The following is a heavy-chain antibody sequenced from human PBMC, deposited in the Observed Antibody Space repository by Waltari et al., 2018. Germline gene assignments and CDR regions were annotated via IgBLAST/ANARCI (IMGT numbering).Heavy chain of an antibody. V-gene: IGHV3-21*01. J-gene: IGHJ1*01. CDR1: GFTFSSYS. D-gene: IGHD2-15*01. CDR3: ARDTPVNYPEYFQH. Sequence: EVQLVESGGGLVKPGGSLRLSCAASGFTFSSYSMNWVRQAPGKGLEWVSSISSSSSYIYYADSVKVRFTISRDNAKNSLYLQMNSLRAEDTAVYYCARDTPVNYPEYFQHWGQGTLVTVSS. CDR2: ISSSSSYI.